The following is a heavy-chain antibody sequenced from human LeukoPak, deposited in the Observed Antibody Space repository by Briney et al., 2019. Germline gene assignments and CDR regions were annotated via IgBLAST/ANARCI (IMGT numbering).Heavy chain of an antibody. V-gene: IGHV4-39*02. Sequence: SETLSLTCIVSGGSISRSNFYWAWIRQPPGKGLEWIGSIYYSGNTYSNPSLKSRVTISVDTSKNQFSLKLSSVTAADTAVYYCARDDSSGWDHRDYFDYWGQGTLVTVSS. CDR1: GGSISRSNFY. J-gene: IGHJ4*02. CDR2: IYYSGNT. CDR3: ARDDSSGWDHRDYFDY. D-gene: IGHD6-19*01.